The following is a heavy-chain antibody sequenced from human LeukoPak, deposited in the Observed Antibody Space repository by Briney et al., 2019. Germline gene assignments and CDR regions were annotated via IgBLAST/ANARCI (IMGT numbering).Heavy chain of an antibody. CDR3: TRGARFGELYSWFDP. CDR2: IMQDGSEQ. Sequence: GGSLRLSCAASGFTFNDYWMSWIRQAPGKRLEWVANIMQDGSEQYYVDSVKGRFTISRENAKNSLSLHMNSLRDDDAAFYYCTRGARFGELYSWFDPWGLGTLVTVSS. J-gene: IGHJ5*02. D-gene: IGHD3-10*01. CDR1: GFTFNDYW. V-gene: IGHV3-7*01.